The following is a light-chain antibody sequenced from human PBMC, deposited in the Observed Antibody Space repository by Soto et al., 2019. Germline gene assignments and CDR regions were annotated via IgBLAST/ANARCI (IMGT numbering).Light chain of an antibody. CDR3: QNYNSAPWT. CDR1: QGITDD. Sequence: DIQMTQSPSSLSASVGDRVTITCRASQGITDDLAWYQQKPGQVPNLLIYAASTLQSGDPSRFSGSGSGTDFTLTITGLQPEDVATYYCQNYNSAPWTFGQGTKVKIK. CDR2: AAS. J-gene: IGKJ1*01. V-gene: IGKV1-27*01.